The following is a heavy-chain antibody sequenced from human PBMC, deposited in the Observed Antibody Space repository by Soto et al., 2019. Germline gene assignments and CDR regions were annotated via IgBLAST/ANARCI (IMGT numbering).Heavy chain of an antibody. CDR2: MNPNSGNT. CDR1: GYTFTSYD. V-gene: IGHV1-8*01. J-gene: IGHJ5*02. Sequence: SVKVSCKASGYTFTSYDINWVRQATGQGLEWMGWMNPNSGNTGYAQKFQGRVTMTRNTSISTAYMELSSLRSEDTAVYYCARGRYYDFWSGYYRFNWFDPWGQGTLVTVSS. D-gene: IGHD3-3*01. CDR3: ARGRYYDFWSGYYRFNWFDP.